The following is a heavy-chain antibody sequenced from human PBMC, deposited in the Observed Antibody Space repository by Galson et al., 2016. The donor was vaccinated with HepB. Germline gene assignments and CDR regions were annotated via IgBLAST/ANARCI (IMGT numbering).Heavy chain of an antibody. Sequence: SVKVSCKASGYTFSSRYIHWVRQAPGQGLEWMGIINPSGGSTKYALKLQGRVTMTRDTSTSTVYMELSSLRSEDTAVYYCARGGLLGIAVAGTWFDPWGQGTLFTVSS. CDR1: GYTFSSRY. J-gene: IGHJ5*02. D-gene: IGHD6-19*01. CDR2: INPSGGST. CDR3: ARGGLLGIAVAGTWFDP. V-gene: IGHV1-46*04.